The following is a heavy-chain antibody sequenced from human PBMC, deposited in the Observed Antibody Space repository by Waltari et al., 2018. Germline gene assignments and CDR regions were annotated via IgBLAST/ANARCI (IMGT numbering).Heavy chain of an antibody. CDR3: ARHVVLHYFDY. J-gene: IGHJ4*02. CDR1: GYSISSGYY. CDR2: IYHSGST. Sequence: QVQLQESGPGLVKPSETLSLTCAVSGYSISSGYYWGWIQQPPGKGLEWIGSIYHSGSTYYNPSLKSRVTISVDTSKNQFSLKLSSVTAADTAVYYCARHVVLHYFDYWGQGTLVTVSS. D-gene: IGHD3-16*01. V-gene: IGHV4-38-2*01.